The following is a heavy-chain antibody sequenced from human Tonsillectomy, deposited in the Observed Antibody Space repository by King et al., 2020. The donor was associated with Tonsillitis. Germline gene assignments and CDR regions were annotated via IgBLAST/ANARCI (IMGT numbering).Heavy chain of an antibody. V-gene: IGHV3-15*01. CDR3: TTDRHHRLLSLPRDFDY. Sequence: QLVQSGGGLVKPGGSLRLSCAASGFSFTNAWMSWVRQAPGKGLEWVGRIKSKTDGGTTDYAAPVEGRFTISRADSKNMRYLQMKSLETEDTAVYYCTTDRHHRLLSLPRDFDYWGQGTLVTVSS. CDR1: GFSFTNAW. D-gene: IGHD2-2*01. J-gene: IGHJ4*02. CDR2: IKSKTDGGTT.